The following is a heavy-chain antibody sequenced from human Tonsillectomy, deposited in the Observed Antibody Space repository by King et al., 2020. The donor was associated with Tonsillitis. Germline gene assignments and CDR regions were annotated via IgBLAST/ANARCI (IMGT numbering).Heavy chain of an antibody. V-gene: IGHV3-30*18. CDR2: ISYDGSNE. CDR3: AKDLSGSH. J-gene: IGHJ4*02. CDR1: GFTFSNYG. Sequence: VQLVESGGGVVQPGRSLRLSCAASGFTFSNYGMHWVRQAPGKGLEWVAVISYDGSNEYYADSVNGRFTISRDDAKNTLYLQMNSLRAEDTAVYYCAKDLSGSHWGQGTLVTVSS. D-gene: IGHD3-9*01.